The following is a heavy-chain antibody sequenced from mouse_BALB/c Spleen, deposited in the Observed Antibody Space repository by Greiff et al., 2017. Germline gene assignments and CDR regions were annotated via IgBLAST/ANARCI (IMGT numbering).Heavy chain of an antibody. CDR1: GYTFTSYW. CDR3: ARRLGPPYYFDY. CDR2: INPSTGYT. V-gene: IGHV1-7*01. J-gene: IGHJ2*01. Sequence: QVQLQQSGAELAKPGASVKMSCKASGYTFTSYWMHWVKQRPGQGLEWIGYINPSTGYTEYNQKFKGKATLTADKSSSTAYMQLSSLTSEDSAVYFCARRLGPPYYFDYWGQGTTLTVSS. D-gene: IGHD4-1*01.